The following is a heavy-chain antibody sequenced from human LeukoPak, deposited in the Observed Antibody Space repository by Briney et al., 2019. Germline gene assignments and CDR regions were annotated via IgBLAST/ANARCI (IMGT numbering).Heavy chain of an antibody. CDR1: GFSFRNYW. J-gene: IGHJ4*02. Sequence: GGSLRLSCVVSGFSFRNYWMSWVRQTPGRGLQWVATINLDGTEKYYVDSVKGRFTISRDNTKNSMYLQMNSLRAEDTAVYYCARMSMVYDYIWGSYRYKTEYFDYWGQGTLVTVSS. V-gene: IGHV3-7*01. CDR3: ARMSMVYDYIWGSYRYKTEYFDY. CDR2: INLDGTEK. D-gene: IGHD3-16*02.